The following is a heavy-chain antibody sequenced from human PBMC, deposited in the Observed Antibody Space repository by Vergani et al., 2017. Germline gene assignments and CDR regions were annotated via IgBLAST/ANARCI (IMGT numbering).Heavy chain of an antibody. V-gene: IGHV3-15*01. CDR3: TTVNYDSSGYYYH. CDR1: GFTFSNAW. CDR2: IKSKTDGGTT. J-gene: IGHJ5*02. D-gene: IGHD3-22*01. Sequence: EVQLVESGGGLVKPGGSLRLSCAASGFTFSNAWMSWVRQAPGKGLEWVGRIKSKTDGGTTDYAAPVKGRFTISRDDSKNTLYLQMNSLKTEDTAVYYCTTVNYDSSGYYYHWGQGTLVTVSS.